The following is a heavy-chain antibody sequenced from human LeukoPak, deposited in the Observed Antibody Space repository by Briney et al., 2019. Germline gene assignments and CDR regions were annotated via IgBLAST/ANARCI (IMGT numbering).Heavy chain of an antibody. CDR3: AKGARGDTVTSIVGLNWFDP. J-gene: IGHJ5*02. Sequence: GGSLRLSCAASGFTFSAYGMHWVRQAPGKGLEWVAVISYDGNTKYYADSVKGRFSISRDNSKNTLYLQMNSLRADDTAVYYCAKGARGDTVTSIVGLNWFDPWGQGTLVTVSS. D-gene: IGHD4-17*01. CDR2: ISYDGNTK. V-gene: IGHV3-30*18. CDR1: GFTFSAYG.